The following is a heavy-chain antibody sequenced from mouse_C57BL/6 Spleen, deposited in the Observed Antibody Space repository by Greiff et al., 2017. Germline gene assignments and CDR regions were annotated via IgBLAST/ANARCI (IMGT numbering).Heavy chain of an antibody. CDR2: ISYDGSN. CDR3: ARMGDSAWFAY. Sequence: EVKLVESGPGLVKPSQSLSLTCSVTGYSITSGYYWNWIRQFPGNKLEWMGYISYDGSNNYNPSLKNRISITRDTSKNQFFLKLNSVTTEDTATYYCARMGDSAWFAYWGQGTLVTVSA. V-gene: IGHV3-6*01. D-gene: IGHD2-3*01. J-gene: IGHJ3*01. CDR1: GYSITSGYY.